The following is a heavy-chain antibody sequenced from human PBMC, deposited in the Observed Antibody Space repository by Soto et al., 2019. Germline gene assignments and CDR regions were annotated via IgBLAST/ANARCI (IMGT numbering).Heavy chain of an antibody. CDR2: IYYSGST. Sequence: QVQLQESGPGLVKPSQTLSLTCTVSGGSISSGDYYWSWIRQPPGKGLEWIGYIYYSGSTDYNPSLKSRVTISVDTSKSQFPLKLSSVTAADTAVYYCARVSDGYSLFDYWGQGTLVTVSS. V-gene: IGHV4-30-4*01. D-gene: IGHD5-18*01. CDR1: GGSISSGDYY. CDR3: ARVSDGYSLFDY. J-gene: IGHJ4*02.